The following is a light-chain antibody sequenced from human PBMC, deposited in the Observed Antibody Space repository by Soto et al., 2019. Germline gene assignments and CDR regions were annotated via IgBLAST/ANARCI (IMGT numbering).Light chain of an antibody. J-gene: IGKJ4*01. Sequence: DIQMTQSLSSVSASVGDRVTFTCRASQGIGRWLAWYQQKPGKAPKLLIYAASSLQSGVPSRFSGSGSGTDFTLTISSLQPEDFGTYYCQQANSFPLTFGGGTKVEIK. CDR2: AAS. CDR1: QGIGRW. CDR3: QQANSFPLT. V-gene: IGKV1-12*01.